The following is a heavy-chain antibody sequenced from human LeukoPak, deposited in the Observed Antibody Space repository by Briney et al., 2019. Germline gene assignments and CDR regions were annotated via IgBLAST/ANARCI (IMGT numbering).Heavy chain of an antibody. CDR2: INRSGST. CDR1: GGSFSGYY. J-gene: IGHJ5*02. D-gene: IGHD5-18*01. CDR3: ATRVDTAMVPWVGDWFDP. V-gene: IGHV4-34*01. Sequence: PSETLSLTCAVYGGSFSGYYWSWIRQPPGKGLEWIGEINRSGSTNYNPSLKSRVTISIDTSKNQFSLILNSVTAADTAVYYCATRVDTAMVPWVGDWFDPWGQGTLVTVSS.